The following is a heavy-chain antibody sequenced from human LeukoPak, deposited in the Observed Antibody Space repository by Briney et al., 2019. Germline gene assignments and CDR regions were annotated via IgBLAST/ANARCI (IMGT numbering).Heavy chain of an antibody. J-gene: IGHJ5*02. CDR2: IKQDGSEK. Sequence: PGGSLRLSCAASGFTFSSYWMSWVRQAPGKGLEWVANIKQDGSEKYYVDSVKGRFTISRDNAKNSLYLQMNSLRAEDTAVYYCARGPAMWFSVWFDPWGQGTLVTVSS. CDR1: GFTFSSYW. CDR3: ARGPAMWFSVWFDP. V-gene: IGHV3-7*01. D-gene: IGHD5-18*01.